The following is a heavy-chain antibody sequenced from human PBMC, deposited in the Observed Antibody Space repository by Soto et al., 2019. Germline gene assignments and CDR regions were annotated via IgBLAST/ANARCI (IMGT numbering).Heavy chain of an antibody. CDR3: ARARATIAAAAIFDC. CDR2: IYYSGTT. Sequence: SENLSLTCAVSGYSISSSNWWVWIRQPPGKGLEWIGYIYYSGTTYYNPSLKSRVTMSVDTSKNQFSLKLTSVTAVDTAVYYCARARATIAAAAIFDCWGQGPLVT. CDR1: GYSISSSNW. V-gene: IGHV4-28*03. J-gene: IGHJ4*02. D-gene: IGHD6-13*01.